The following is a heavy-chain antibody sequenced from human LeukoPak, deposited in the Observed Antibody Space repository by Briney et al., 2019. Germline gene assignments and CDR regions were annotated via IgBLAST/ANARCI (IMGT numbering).Heavy chain of an antibody. J-gene: IGHJ6*03. CDR3: ARGVDCSSTSCYSGYYYYMDV. D-gene: IGHD2-2*01. CDR2: IIPIFGTA. V-gene: IGHV1-69*06. CDR1: GGTFSSYA. Sequence: WASVKVSCKASGGTFSSYAISWVRQAPGQGLEWMGGIIPIFGTANYAQKFQGRVTITADKSTSTAYMELSSLRSEDTAVYYCARGVDCSSTSCYSGYYYYMDVWGKGTTVTVSS.